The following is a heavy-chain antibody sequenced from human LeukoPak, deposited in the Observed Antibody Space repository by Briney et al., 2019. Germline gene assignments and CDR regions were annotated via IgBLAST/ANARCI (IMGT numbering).Heavy chain of an antibody. CDR1: GFTFGSYS. J-gene: IGHJ2*01. D-gene: IGHD3-9*01. V-gene: IGHV3-48*02. Sequence: GGSLRLSCVASGFTFGSYSMNWVRQAPGKGLEWVSYISSGSSIMYYADSVKGRFSISRDNAKNSLFLRMDSLRDDDTAVYYCARDRLVRQWYLDFWGRGTLVTVSS. CDR2: ISSGSSIM. CDR3: ARDRLVRQWYLDF.